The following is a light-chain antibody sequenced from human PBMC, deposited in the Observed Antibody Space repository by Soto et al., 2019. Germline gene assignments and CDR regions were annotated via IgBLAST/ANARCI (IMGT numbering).Light chain of an antibody. V-gene: IGKV3-15*01. CDR3: QQYQNLWT. CDR1: QSIGRN. Sequence: DIVMTQSPGTLSLSPVERATLSCRASQSIGRNLAWYQKKPGQGPRLLIYGASTRATGIPGRFSGSGSGTEFTLTINSLQSEDFAVYYCQQYQNLWTFGQGTKVDIK. J-gene: IGKJ1*01. CDR2: GAS.